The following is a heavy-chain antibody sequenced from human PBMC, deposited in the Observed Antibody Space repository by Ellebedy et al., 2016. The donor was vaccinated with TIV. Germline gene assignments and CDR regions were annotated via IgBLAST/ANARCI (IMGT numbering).Heavy chain of an antibody. CDR3: ARVVWQQPVSYAFDI. CDR1: GGSISSYY. CDR2: ISYSGST. Sequence: MPSETLSPTCPVPGGSISSYYWSWIRKPPGKGLEWIGYISYSGSTNYNPSLKSRVTISVDTSKNQFSLRLNSVTAADTAVYYCARVVWQQPVSYAFDIWGQGTMVTVSS. J-gene: IGHJ3*02. V-gene: IGHV4-59*01. D-gene: IGHD6-13*01.